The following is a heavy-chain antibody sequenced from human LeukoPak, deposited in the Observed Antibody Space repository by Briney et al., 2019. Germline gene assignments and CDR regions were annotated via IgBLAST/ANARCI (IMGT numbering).Heavy chain of an antibody. V-gene: IGHV1-24*01. CDR1: GYTLIELP. D-gene: IGHD4-17*01. Sequence: GASVKVSCKVSGYTLIELPMHWVRQAPGKGLEWVGVFDPEDGETIFAQSFQGRVTMTADTSTDTVYMELSSLKSDDTAVYYCAQGPHDYGDFVFFWGQGTLVTVTS. CDR3: AQGPHDYGDFVFF. CDR2: FDPEDGET. J-gene: IGHJ4*02.